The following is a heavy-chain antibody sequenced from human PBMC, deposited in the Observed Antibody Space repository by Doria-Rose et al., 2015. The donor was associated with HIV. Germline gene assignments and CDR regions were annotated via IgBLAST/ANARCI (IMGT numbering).Heavy chain of an antibody. D-gene: IGHD2-15*01. V-gene: IGHV4-38-2*01. CDR1: SSGSY. J-gene: IGHJ4*02. Sequence: SSGSYWGWIRQPPGGGLEWLGSIYHSGYTYYNPSLESRLTLSVDTSNNKFSLKLSSVTAADTAVYYCAKTSGGSDFWGQGTLVTVSS. CDR2: IYHSGYT. CDR3: AKTSGGSDF.